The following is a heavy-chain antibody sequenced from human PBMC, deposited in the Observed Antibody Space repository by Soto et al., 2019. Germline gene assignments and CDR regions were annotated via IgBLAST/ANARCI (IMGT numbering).Heavy chain of an antibody. CDR3: ARQDGYEHDY. J-gene: IGHJ4*02. Sequence: PSETLSLTCTVSGGPISSYYWSWIRQPPGKGLEWIGYIYYSGSTNYNPSLKSRVTISVDTSKNQFSLKLSSVTAADTAVYYCARQDGYEHDYWGQGTLVTVSS. V-gene: IGHV4-59*08. CDR2: IYYSGST. CDR1: GGPISSYY. D-gene: IGHD5-12*01.